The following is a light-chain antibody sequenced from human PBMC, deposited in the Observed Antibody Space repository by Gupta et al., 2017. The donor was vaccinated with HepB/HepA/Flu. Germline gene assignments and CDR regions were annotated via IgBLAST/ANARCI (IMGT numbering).Light chain of an antibody. CDR1: QSVSSY. J-gene: IGKJ4*01. Sequence: EIVLTQSPATLSLSPGERATLSCRASQSVSSYLAWYQQKPGQAPRLLIYDASNRATGIPARFSGSGAGTDFTLTISSLEPEDFAVYYCQQRSNGPPKLTFGGGTKVEIK. CDR3: QQRSNGPPKLT. V-gene: IGKV3-11*01. CDR2: DAS.